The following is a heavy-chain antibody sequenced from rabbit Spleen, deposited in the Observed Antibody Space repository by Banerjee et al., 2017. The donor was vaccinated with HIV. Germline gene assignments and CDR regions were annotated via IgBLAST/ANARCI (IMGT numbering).Heavy chain of an antibody. D-gene: IGHD4-1*01. Sequence: QSLEESGGDLVKPGASLTLICTASGFTLSGTYMCWVRQAPGKGLEWIGCISNGDGSTYYASWAKGRFTISKTSSTAVTLQMTSLTAADTATYFCARDLDGVIGWNFGWWGQGTLVTVS. CDR2: ISNGDGST. CDR1: GFTLSGTY. J-gene: IGHJ4*01. CDR3: ARDLDGVIGWNFGW. V-gene: IGHV1S40*01.